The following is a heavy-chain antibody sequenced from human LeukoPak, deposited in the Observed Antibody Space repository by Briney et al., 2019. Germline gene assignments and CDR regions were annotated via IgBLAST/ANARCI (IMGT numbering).Heavy chain of an antibody. V-gene: IGHV3-73*01. CDR3: TRLMVGAISEGNWFDP. D-gene: IGHD1-26*01. CDR2: IRSKANSYAT. Sequence: GGSLRLSCAASGFTFSGSAMHWVRQASGKGLEWVGRIRSKANSYATAYAASVKGRFTISKDDSKNTAYLQMNSLKTEDTAVYYCTRLMVGAISEGNWFDPWGQGTLVTVSS. J-gene: IGHJ5*02. CDR1: GFTFSGSA.